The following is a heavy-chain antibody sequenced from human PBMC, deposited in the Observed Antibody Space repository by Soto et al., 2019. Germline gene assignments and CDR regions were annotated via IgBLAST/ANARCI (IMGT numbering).Heavy chain of an antibody. D-gene: IGHD1-7*01. Sequence: GGSLRLSCAASGFTFSSYAMNWVRQAPGKGLEWVSAISGSGGSTYYADSVKGRFTISRDSSKNTLYLQMNSLRAEDTTVYYCAKGNSWSPALVLDIWGQGTMVTVSS. J-gene: IGHJ3*02. CDR2: ISGSGGST. CDR3: AKGNSWSPALVLDI. CDR1: GFTFSSYA. V-gene: IGHV3-23*01.